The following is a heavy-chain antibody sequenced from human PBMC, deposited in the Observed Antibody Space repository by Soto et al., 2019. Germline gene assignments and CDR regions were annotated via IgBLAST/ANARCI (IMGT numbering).Heavy chain of an antibody. CDR2: IYPGDSDT. CDR3: ARSRNGWSSRQHWFDP. Sequence: PGESLKISCKGSGYRFTSYWIGWVRQMPGKGLEWMGIIYPGDSDTRYSPSFQGQVTISADKSISTAYLQWSSLKASDTAMYYCARSRNGWSSRQHWFDPWGQGTLVTVSS. V-gene: IGHV5-51*01. J-gene: IGHJ5*02. D-gene: IGHD6-19*01. CDR1: GYRFTSYW.